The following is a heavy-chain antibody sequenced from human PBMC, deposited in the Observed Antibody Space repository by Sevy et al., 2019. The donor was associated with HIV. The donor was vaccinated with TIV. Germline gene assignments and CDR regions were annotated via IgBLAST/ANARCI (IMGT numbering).Heavy chain of an antibody. Sequence: GGFLRLSCAASGFIFSNYGMEWVRQAPGKGLEWVAVISFDGSNKYYADSVKGRFTISRDNSKNTVYLQMNSLRTEDTALYYCAKLGEWLFMPNYYYGMDVWGQGTTVTVSS. CDR3: AKLGEWLFMPNYYYGMDV. D-gene: IGHD3-3*01. J-gene: IGHJ6*02. V-gene: IGHV3-30*18. CDR2: ISFDGSNK. CDR1: GFIFSNYG.